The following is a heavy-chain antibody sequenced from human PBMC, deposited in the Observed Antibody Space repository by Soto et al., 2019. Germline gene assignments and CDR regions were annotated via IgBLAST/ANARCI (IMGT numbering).Heavy chain of an antibody. Sequence: PGGSLRLSCVASGFTFSNYAMRWVRQAPGKGLGWVAVISSDGSEKYYLDSVRDRFTISRDNSKNTLYLQMNNLRPEDTAMYYCANSWTTLTTGFDFWGQGALVTVSS. J-gene: IGHJ4*02. CDR1: GFTFSNYA. V-gene: IGHV3-30*18. CDR2: ISSDGSEK. D-gene: IGHD4-17*01. CDR3: ANSWTTLTTGFDF.